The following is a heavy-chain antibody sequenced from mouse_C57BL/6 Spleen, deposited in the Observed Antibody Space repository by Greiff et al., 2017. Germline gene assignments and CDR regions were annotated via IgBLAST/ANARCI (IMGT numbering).Heavy chain of an antibody. V-gene: IGHV5-4*01. CDR2: ISDGGSYT. J-gene: IGHJ2*01. D-gene: IGHD2-1*01. CDR1: GFTFSSYA. CDR3: AKIYYGNFHYFDY. Sequence: EVQVVESGGGLVKPGGSLKLSCAASGFTFSSYAMSWVRQTPEKRLEWVATISDGGSYTYYPDNVKGRFTISRDNAKNNLYLQMSHLKSEDTAMYYCAKIYYGNFHYFDYWGQGTTLTVSS.